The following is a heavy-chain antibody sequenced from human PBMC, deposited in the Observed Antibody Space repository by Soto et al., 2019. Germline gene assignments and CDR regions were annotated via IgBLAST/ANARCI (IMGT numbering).Heavy chain of an antibody. J-gene: IGHJ4*02. CDR2: ISGSGGRS. Sequence: EVQLLDSGGGLVQPGGSLRISCAASGFTFSNYAMTWVRQGPGKGLEWVSGISGSGGRSYYADSVKGRFTISRDNSKSTLYLQMNSLRAEDTAVYYCAKAYFVWSSEQPYYFDSWGQGTLVTVSS. D-gene: IGHD3-16*01. CDR1: GFTFSNYA. CDR3: AKAYFVWSSEQPYYFDS. V-gene: IGHV3-23*01.